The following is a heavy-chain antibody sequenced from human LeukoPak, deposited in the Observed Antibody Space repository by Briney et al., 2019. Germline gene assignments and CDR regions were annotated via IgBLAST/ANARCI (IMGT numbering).Heavy chain of an antibody. CDR3: AESMLSNGDWFDP. D-gene: IGHD2-21*01. V-gene: IGHV1-69*04. CDR2: IIPILGIA. Sequence: SVKVSCKASGGTFSSYAISWVRQAPGQGLEWMGRIIPILGIANYAQKFQGRVTITEDKSTSTAYMELSSLRSEDTAVYYCAESMLSNGDWFDPWGQGTLVTVSS. CDR1: GGTFSSYA. J-gene: IGHJ5*02.